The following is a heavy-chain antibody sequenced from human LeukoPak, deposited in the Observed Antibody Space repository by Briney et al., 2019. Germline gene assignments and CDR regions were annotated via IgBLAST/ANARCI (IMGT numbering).Heavy chain of an antibody. CDR2: IKQDGSEK. CDR1: GFTFSSYA. Sequence: GGSLRLSCAASGFTFSSYAMSWVRQAPGKGLEWVANIKQDGSEKYYVDSVKGRFTISRDNAKNSLYLQMNSLRAEDTAVYYCARGGYGDYWGYDYWGQGTLVTVSS. V-gene: IGHV3-7*01. J-gene: IGHJ4*02. D-gene: IGHD4-17*01. CDR3: ARGGYGDYWGYDY.